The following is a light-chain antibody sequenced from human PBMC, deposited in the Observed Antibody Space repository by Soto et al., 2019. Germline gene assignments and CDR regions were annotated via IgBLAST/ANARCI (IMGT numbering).Light chain of an antibody. J-gene: IGLJ2*01. CDR3: QSYDRSLSGYVV. V-gene: IGLV1-40*01. Sequence: QSVLTQPPSVSGAPGQRVTISCTGSSSNIGAGYDVHWYQQLPGTAPKLLIFGNSNRPSGVPDRFSGSKSGTSASLASTGLQPEDEADYYCQSYDRSLSGYVVFGGGTKLTVL. CDR2: GNS. CDR1: SSNIGAGYD.